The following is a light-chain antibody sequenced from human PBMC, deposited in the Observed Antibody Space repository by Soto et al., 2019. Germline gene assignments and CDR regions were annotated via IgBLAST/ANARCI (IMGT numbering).Light chain of an antibody. CDR2: DVS. Sequence: AIQLTQSPSSLSASVGDRVTITCRASQGISSALVWYQQKPGKGPKLLIYDVSSLESGVPSRFSGSGSGTDFTLTISSLRPEDFATYFCQHFNSYPLTFGQGTRLEIK. V-gene: IGKV1-13*02. CDR1: QGISSA. J-gene: IGKJ5*01. CDR3: QHFNSYPLT.